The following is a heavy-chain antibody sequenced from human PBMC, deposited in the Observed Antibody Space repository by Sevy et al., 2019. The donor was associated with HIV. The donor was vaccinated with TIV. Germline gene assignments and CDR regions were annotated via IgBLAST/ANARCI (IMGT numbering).Heavy chain of an antibody. CDR3: ARDLPPSATTVAHFDY. Sequence: GGSLRLSCAASGFTFSSYEMNWVRQAPGKGLEWVSYISSSGTSIYYSHSVKGRFTISRDNARYSLYLQMNSLRAEDTAVYYCARDLPPSATTVAHFDYWGQGTLVTVSS. J-gene: IGHJ4*02. CDR2: ISSSGTSI. D-gene: IGHD4-17*01. CDR1: GFTFSSYE. V-gene: IGHV3-48*03.